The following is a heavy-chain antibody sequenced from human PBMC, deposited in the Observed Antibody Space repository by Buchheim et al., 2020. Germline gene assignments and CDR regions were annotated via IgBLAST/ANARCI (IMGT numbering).Heavy chain of an antibody. J-gene: IGHJ6*02. CDR1: GFTFSSYG. V-gene: IGHV3-30*18. Sequence: QVQLVESGGGVVQTGRSLRLSCAASGFTFSSYGMNWVRQDPGKGLEWVAVISYDGSNKYYADSVKGRCTISRDNTKNTMYLQMNSLRAEDTAVYYCAKGLCRGDYVLQEGYYYYGMDVWGQGTT. D-gene: IGHD4-17*01. CDR3: AKGLCRGDYVLQEGYYYYGMDV. CDR2: ISYDGSNK.